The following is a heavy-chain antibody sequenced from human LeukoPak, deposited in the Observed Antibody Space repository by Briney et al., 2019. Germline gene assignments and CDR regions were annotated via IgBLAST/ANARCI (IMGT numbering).Heavy chain of an antibody. D-gene: IGHD3-22*01. V-gene: IGHV4-4*07. CDR1: GGSISSYY. J-gene: IGHJ3*02. CDR2: ISTSGST. CDR3: ATDRDNYYDSTGYTRPDGFDI. Sequence: SETLSLTCTVSGGSISSYYWSWIRQPAGKGLESIGHISTSGSTNYNPSLKSRVTMSVDTSKNQFSLKLSSVTAADTAMYYCATDRDNYYDSTGYTRPDGFDIWGQGIMVTVSS.